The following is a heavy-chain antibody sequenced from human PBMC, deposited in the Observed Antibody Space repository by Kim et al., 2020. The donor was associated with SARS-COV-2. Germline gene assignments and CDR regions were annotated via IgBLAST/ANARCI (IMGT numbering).Heavy chain of an antibody. V-gene: IGHV3-30*04. CDR2: ISYDGSNK. CDR1: GFTFSSYA. Sequence: GGSLRLSCAASGFTFSSYAMHWVRQAPGKGLEWVAVISYDGSNKYYADSVKGRFTISRDNSKNTLYLQMNSLRAEDTAVYYCARVRLLWFGDIDYWGQGTLVTVSS. D-gene: IGHD3-10*01. CDR3: ARVRLLWFGDIDY. J-gene: IGHJ4*02.